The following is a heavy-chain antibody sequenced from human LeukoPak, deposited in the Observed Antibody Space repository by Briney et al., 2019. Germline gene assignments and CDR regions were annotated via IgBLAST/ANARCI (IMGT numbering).Heavy chain of an antibody. CDR2: IYYSGST. Sequence: SETLSLTCTVSGGSISSYYWSWIRQPPGKGMEWNGYIYYSGSTNYNPSLKSRVTISVDTSKNQFSLKLSSVTAADTAVYYCARASTYCYFDYWGQGTLVTVSS. CDR1: GGSISSYY. J-gene: IGHJ4*02. CDR3: ARASTYCYFDY. V-gene: IGHV4-59*01. D-gene: IGHD2-15*01.